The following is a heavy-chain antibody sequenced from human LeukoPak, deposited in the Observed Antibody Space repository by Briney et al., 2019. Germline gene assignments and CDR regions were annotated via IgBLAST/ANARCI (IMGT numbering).Heavy chain of an antibody. CDR2: IYSGGGT. J-gene: IGHJ6*02. CDR1: GFTISSNY. D-gene: IGHD6-13*01. V-gene: IGHV3-66*01. CDR3: ARGAGYSSSWYYYYGMDV. Sequence: GESLRLSCAASGFTISSNYMSWVRQAPGKGLEWVSVIYSGGGTYYADSVKGRFTISRDNAKNSLYLQMNSLRAEDTAVYYCARGAGYSSSWYYYYGMDVWGQGTTVTVSS.